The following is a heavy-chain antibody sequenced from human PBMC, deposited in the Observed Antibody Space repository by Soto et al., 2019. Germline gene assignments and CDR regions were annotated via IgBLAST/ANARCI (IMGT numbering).Heavy chain of an antibody. J-gene: IGHJ6*02. CDR3: GRDREAGYNFYYGMDV. D-gene: IGHD6-19*01. CDR1: GADINTYS. V-gene: IGHV4-4*07. CDR2: IYTSASI. Sequence: SETLSLTCSVSGADINTYSWTWIRQPAGKGLEWIGRIYTSASINYNPSLRGRVTLSVDTSTNQVSLKLASVTAADTAVYYCGRDREAGYNFYYGMDVWGQGTTVTVSS.